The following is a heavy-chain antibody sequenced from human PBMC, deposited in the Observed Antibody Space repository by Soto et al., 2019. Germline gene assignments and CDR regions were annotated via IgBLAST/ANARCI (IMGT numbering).Heavy chain of an antibody. J-gene: IGHJ6*02. CDR1: GFSLSTSEVG. Sequence: QITLKESGPTLVKPTQTLTLTCSFSGFSLSTSEVGVAWIRQPPGKALEWLALIYWDEDKRYSPSLKNRLTITKDISKNQVVLTMTNMDPVDTATYYCTHKGGRGAGMDVWGQGTTVTVSS. CDR2: IYWDEDK. V-gene: IGHV2-5*02. CDR3: THKGGRGAGMDV. D-gene: IGHD2-15*01.